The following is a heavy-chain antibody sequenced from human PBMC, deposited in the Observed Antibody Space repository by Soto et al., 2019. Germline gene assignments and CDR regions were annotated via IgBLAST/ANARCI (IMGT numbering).Heavy chain of an antibody. CDR3: ARESFAGVGYTDY. CDR1: GGSISSYY. Sequence: SETLSLTCTVSGGSISSYYWSWIRQPPGKGLEWIGYIYYSGSTNYNPSLKSRVTISVDTSKNQFSLKLSSVTAADTAVYYCARESFAGVGYTDYWGQVTLVTVS. CDR2: IYYSGST. D-gene: IGHD5-12*01. V-gene: IGHV4-59*01. J-gene: IGHJ4*02.